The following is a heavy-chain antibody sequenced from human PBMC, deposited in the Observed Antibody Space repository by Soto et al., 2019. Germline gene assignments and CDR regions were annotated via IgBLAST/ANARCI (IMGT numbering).Heavy chain of an antibody. CDR3: ARQDYNFLTGYYETFDY. J-gene: IGHJ4*02. CDR2: MYYSGST. V-gene: IGHV4-39*01. Sequence: SETRSLASTVSGGSISSITYYWGWIRQPPGKGLEWIGSMYYSGSTYYNPSLRSRVTISVDTSKNQFSLKLSSVTATDTAVYYCARQDYNFLTGYYETFDYWGQGTLVTAPQ. D-gene: IGHD3-9*01. CDR1: GGSISSITYY.